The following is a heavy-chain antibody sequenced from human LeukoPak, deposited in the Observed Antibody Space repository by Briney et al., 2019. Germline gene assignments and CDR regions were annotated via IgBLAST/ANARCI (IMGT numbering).Heavy chain of an antibody. J-gene: IGHJ4*02. V-gene: IGHV3-9*01. CDR3: AKDILTAFAGGYFEY. D-gene: IGHD3-3*02. CDR2: ISWNSGII. CDR1: GFTFEDYA. Sequence: GRSLRLSCAASGFTFEDYAMHWVRQAPGKGLEWVSGISWNSGIIDYADSVKGRFTISRDNAKNSVYLQMNSLRAEDTALYYCAKDILTAFAGGYFEYWGQGTLATVSS.